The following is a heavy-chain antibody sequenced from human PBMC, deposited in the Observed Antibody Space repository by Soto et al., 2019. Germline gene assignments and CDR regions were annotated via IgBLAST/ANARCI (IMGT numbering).Heavy chain of an antibody. Sequence: PSETLSVTCSVSGGSINRYWWSWIRQPAGKGLEWIGRVYSTGTTDYNPSLNSRVTMSVETSKNQFSLKLTSVTAADTAVYYCARDIGSYAYGEGYWGQGIQVTVSS. CDR1: GGSINRYW. D-gene: IGHD3-10*01. J-gene: IGHJ4*02. V-gene: IGHV4-4*07. CDR3: ARDIGSYAYGEGY. CDR2: VYSTGTT.